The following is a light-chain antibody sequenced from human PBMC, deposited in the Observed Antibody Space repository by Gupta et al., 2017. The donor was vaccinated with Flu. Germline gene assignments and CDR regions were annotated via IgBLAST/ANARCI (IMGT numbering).Light chain of an antibody. J-gene: IGLJ1*01. CDR1: TGAVTSGHY. V-gene: IGLV7-46*01. CDR2: DTT. CDR3: LLSYVGANV. Sequence: QAVVTQEPSLTVSPGGTLTLTCGSSTGAVTSGHYPYWFQQKPGQAPRTLIYDTTNKPSWTPARFSGSLLGGKAALTLSGAQPEDEADYYCLLSYVGANVFGSGTKVTVL.